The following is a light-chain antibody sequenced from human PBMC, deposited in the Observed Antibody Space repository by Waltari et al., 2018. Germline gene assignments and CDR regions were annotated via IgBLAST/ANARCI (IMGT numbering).Light chain of an antibody. V-gene: IGLV2-14*03. Sequence: QSALTQPASVSGSPGQSVTISCTGTSSDVGVYEYVSCYQQHPGKAPKLLVYDVSNRHSGVSTRFAGSKSGNTASLTISGLQTDDEAEYFCSSYTANSLVLFGGGTKVTVL. CDR2: DVS. CDR1: SSDVGVYEY. J-gene: IGLJ2*01. CDR3: SSYTANSLVL.